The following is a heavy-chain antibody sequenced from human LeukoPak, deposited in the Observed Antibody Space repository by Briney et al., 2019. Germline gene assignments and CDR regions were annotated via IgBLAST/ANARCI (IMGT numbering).Heavy chain of an antibody. CDR1: GFTFSNAW. CDR2: LKSKTDGGTT. Sequence: RGSPRLSCAASGFTFSNAWMSWGRPAPGKGLGWVGRLKSKTDGGTTDHAAPVKGRFTISRDDSKNTLYLQMNSWKKEDTAVSYGTTDLRVGAYDYWGQGTLVTVSP. CDR3: TTDLRVGAYDY. V-gene: IGHV3-15*01. D-gene: IGHD1-26*01. J-gene: IGHJ4*02.